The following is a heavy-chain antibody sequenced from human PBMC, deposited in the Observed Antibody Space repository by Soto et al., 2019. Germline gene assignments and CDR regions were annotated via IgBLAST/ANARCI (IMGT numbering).Heavy chain of an antibody. Sequence: GASVKVSCKASGYTLTSYYMHWVRQAPGQGLEWMGIINPSGGSTSYAQKFQGRVTMTRDTSTSTVYMELSSLRSEDTAVYYCAREPFLEWFASTTYFDHWGQGTLVTVSS. CDR3: AREPFLEWFASTTYFDH. CDR2: INPSGGST. D-gene: IGHD3-3*02. CDR1: GYTLTSYY. V-gene: IGHV1-46*01. J-gene: IGHJ4*02.